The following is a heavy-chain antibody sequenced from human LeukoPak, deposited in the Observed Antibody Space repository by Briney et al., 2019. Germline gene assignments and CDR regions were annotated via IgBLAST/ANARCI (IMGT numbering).Heavy chain of an antibody. CDR2: AKPDGSAE. Sequence: GGSLRLSCAASGFSFRNYWMGWVRQAPGKGLEWVANAKPDGSAEYYADSVRGRFTASRDNANNLLYLQMNRLRAEDTAVYYCARDGGLHTNFDYWGQGTLLTVSS. CDR3: ARDGGLHTNFDY. J-gene: IGHJ4*02. D-gene: IGHD2-15*01. V-gene: IGHV3-7*01. CDR1: GFSFRNYW.